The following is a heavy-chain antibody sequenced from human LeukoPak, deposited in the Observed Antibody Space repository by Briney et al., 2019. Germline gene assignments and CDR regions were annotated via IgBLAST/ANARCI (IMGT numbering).Heavy chain of an antibody. CDR1: GYTFTSYY. CDR2: INPSGGST. CDR3: ARDHRVVATITSGYFDY. V-gene: IGHV1-46*01. Sequence: ASVKVSCTASGYTFTSYYMHWVRQAPGQGLEWMGIINPSGGSTSYAQKFQGRVTMTRDTSTSTVYMELSSLRSEDTAVYYCARDHRVVATITSGYFDYWGQGTLVTVSS. D-gene: IGHD5-12*01. J-gene: IGHJ4*02.